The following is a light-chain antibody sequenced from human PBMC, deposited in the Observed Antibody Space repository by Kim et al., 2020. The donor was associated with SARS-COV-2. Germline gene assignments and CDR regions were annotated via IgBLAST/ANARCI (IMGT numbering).Light chain of an antibody. CDR2: GKN. V-gene: IGLV3-19*01. Sequence: SSELTQDPAVSVALGQTVRITCQGDSLRRYYASWYQQKPGQAPVLVIYGKNNRPSGIPDRFSGSSSGNTASLTITGAQAEDEADYYCNSRDSSGNHLWVF. CDR3: NSRDSSGNHLWV. J-gene: IGLJ3*02. CDR1: SLRRYY.